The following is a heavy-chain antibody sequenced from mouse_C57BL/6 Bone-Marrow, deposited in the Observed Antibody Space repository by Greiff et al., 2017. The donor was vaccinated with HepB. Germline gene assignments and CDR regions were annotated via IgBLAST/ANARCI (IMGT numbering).Heavy chain of an antibody. D-gene: IGHD1-1*01. J-gene: IGHJ4*01. Sequence: QVQLQQSGPGLVAPSQSLSITCTVSGFSLTSYGVHWVRQPPGKGLEWLVVIWSDGSTTYNSALKSRLSISKDNSKSQVFLKMNSLQTDDTAMYYCARQDYGEGYAMDYWGQGTSVTVSS. CDR3: ARQDYGEGYAMDY. CDR2: IWSDGST. CDR1: GFSLTSYG. V-gene: IGHV2-6-1*01.